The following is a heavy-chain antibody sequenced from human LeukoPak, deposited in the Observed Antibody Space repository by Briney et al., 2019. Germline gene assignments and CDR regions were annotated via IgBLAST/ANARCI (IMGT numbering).Heavy chain of an antibody. J-gene: IGHJ6*04. CDR2: IIPIFGTA. CDR3: ARDYGSGSSYYYYGMDV. D-gene: IGHD3-10*01. V-gene: IGHV1-69*06. CDR1: GSTFSSYA. Sequence: SVKVSCKASGSTFSSYAISWVRQAPGQGLEWMGGIIPIFGTANYAQKFQGRVTITADKSTSTAYMELSSLRSEDTAVYYCARDYGSGSSYYYYGMDVWGKGTTVTVSS.